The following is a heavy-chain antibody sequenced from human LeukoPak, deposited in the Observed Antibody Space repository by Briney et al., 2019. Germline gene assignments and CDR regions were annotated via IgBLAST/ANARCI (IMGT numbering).Heavy chain of an antibody. Sequence: SQTLSLTCAISGDSVSSNSAARNWIRQSPSRGLEWLGRTYYRSKWYNDYAESVKSRIAINADTPKNQFSLQVNSVTPEDTAVYYCARVSSSWYWGAFDIWGQGTMVTVSS. CDR1: GDSVSSNSAA. CDR3: ARVSSSWYWGAFDI. D-gene: IGHD6-13*01. CDR2: TYYRSKWYN. V-gene: IGHV6-1*01. J-gene: IGHJ3*02.